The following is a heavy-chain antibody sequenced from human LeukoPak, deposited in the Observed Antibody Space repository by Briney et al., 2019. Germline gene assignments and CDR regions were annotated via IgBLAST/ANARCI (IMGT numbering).Heavy chain of an antibody. V-gene: IGHV4-59*01. Sequence: SETPSLTCTVSGGSISSYYWSWIRQPPGKGLEWIGYIYYSGSTNYNPSLKSRVTISVDTSKNQFSLKLSSVTAADTAVYYCARVTEYSSSTLGYYYYGMDVWGQGTTVTVSS. D-gene: IGHD6-6*01. J-gene: IGHJ6*02. CDR3: ARVTEYSSSTLGYYYYGMDV. CDR2: IYYSGST. CDR1: GGSISSYY.